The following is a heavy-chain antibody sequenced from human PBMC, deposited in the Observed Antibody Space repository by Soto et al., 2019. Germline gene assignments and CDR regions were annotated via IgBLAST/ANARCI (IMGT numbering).Heavy chain of an antibody. CDR3: ARDGGELISYYYGMDV. CDR1: GFTVSSNY. Sequence: GGFLRLSCAASGFTVSSNYMSWVRQAPGKGLEWVSVIYSGGSTYYADSVKGRFTISRDNAKNSLYLQMNSLRAEDTAVYYCARDGGELISYYYGMDVWGQGTTVTVSS. CDR2: IYSGGST. J-gene: IGHJ6*02. V-gene: IGHV3-66*01. D-gene: IGHD1-26*01.